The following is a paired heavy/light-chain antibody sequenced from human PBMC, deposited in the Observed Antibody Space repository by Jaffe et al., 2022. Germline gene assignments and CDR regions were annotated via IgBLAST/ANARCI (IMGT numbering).Heavy chain of an antibody. CDR3: VRVITSFDR. CDR2: IRGDGSET. V-gene: IGHV3-74*01. Sequence: EVQLLESGGGLAQPGGSLRLSCAASGFTFTNYWMHWVRQRPGQGLEWVSSIRGDGSETNYVESVKGRFTISRDNAKNTVYLQMDSLTVDDTAVYYCVRVITSFDRWGRGTLVTVSS. CDR1: GFTFTNYW. J-gene: IGHJ2*01.
Light chain of an antibody. CDR2: DVS. CDR3: SSYTSSKTYV. Sequence: QSALTQPASVSGSPGQSITISCTGTSSDIGSYKYVSWYQQHPGKAPKLMIYDVSNRPSGVSNRFSGSKSGNTAALTISGLLAEDEADYYCSSYTSSKTYVFATGTRVTVL. V-gene: IGLV2-14*03. CDR1: SSDIGSYKY. J-gene: IGLJ1*01.